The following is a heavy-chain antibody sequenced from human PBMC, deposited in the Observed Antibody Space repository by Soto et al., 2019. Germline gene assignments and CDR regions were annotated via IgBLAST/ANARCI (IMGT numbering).Heavy chain of an antibody. Sequence: GASVKVSCKASGYTFTGYYMHWVRQAPGQGLEWMGWINPNSGGTNYAQKFQGWVTMTRDTSISTAYMEVNSLRSDDTAVYYCCPAPDRDFEDHWGKGTLVTVSS. J-gene: IGHJ4*02. V-gene: IGHV1-2*04. CDR3: CPAPDRDFEDH. CDR1: GYTFTGYY. CDR2: INPNSGGT. D-gene: IGHD2-2*01.